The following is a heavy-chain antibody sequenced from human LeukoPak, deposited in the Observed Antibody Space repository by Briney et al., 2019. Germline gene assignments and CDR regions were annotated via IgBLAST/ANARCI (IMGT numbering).Heavy chain of an antibody. V-gene: IGHV3-23*01. CDR1: GFTFSSYA. Sequence: TGGSLRLSCAASGFTFSSYAMSWVRQAPGKGLEWVSAISGSGGSTYYADSVKGRFTISRDNSKNTLYLQMNSLRAEDTAVYYCAKTTYYDFWSGYPFDYWGQGTLVTVSS. D-gene: IGHD3-3*01. CDR2: ISGSGGST. CDR3: AKTTYYDFWSGYPFDY. J-gene: IGHJ4*02.